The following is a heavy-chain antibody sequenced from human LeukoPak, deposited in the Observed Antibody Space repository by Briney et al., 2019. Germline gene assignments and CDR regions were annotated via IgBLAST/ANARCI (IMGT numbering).Heavy chain of an antibody. J-gene: IGHJ4*02. CDR1: GGSFSGYY. D-gene: IGHD2-2*01. Sequence: SETLSLTCAVYGGSFSGYYWSWIRQPPGKGLEWIGEINHSGSTNYNPSLKSRVTISVDTSKNQFSLKLSSVTAADTAVYYCARARTHCSSTSCLWLGFDYWGQGTPVTVSS. CDR3: ARARTHCSSTSCLWLGFDY. CDR2: INHSGST. V-gene: IGHV4-34*01.